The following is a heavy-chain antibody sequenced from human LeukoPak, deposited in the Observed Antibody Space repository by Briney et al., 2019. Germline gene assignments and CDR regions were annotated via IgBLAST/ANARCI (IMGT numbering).Heavy chain of an antibody. CDR2: IYYSGST. Sequence: SETLSLTCTVSGGSISSYYWSWIRQPPGKGLEWIGNIYYSGSTNYNASFKSRITISVDTSRNQFSLKLTSVTAADTAVYFCARDSALLWFGELDSWGQGTVVTVSS. CDR1: GGSISSYY. CDR3: ARDSALLWFGELDS. V-gene: IGHV4-59*12. J-gene: IGHJ5*02. D-gene: IGHD3-10*01.